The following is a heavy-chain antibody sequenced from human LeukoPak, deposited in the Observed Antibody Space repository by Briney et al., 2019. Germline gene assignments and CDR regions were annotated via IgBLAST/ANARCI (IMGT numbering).Heavy chain of an antibody. J-gene: IGHJ4*02. CDR3: ATYCSGGSCHDY. V-gene: IGHV1-18*01. CDR2: ISAYNGNT. D-gene: IGHD2-15*01. CDR1: GYTFTSYG. Sequence: ASVKVSCKVSGYTFTSYGISWVRQAPGQGLEWMGWISAYNGNTNYAQKLQGRVTMTTDTSTSTAYMELRSLRSDDTAVYYCATYCSGGSCHDYWGQGTLVTVSS.